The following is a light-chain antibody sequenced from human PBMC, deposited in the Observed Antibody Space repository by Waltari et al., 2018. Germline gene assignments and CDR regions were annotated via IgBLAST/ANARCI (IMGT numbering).Light chain of an antibody. CDR1: QGISSY. V-gene: IGKV1-9*01. CDR3: QQLYSYPFT. Sequence: DIQLTQSPSFLSASVGDSVTITCRASQGISSYLAWYQQKPGKAPTLLIYAASTLQAGVPSRFSGSGSGTEFTLTISSLPPEDFATYYCQQLYSYPFTFGPGTKVDIK. J-gene: IGKJ3*01. CDR2: AAS.